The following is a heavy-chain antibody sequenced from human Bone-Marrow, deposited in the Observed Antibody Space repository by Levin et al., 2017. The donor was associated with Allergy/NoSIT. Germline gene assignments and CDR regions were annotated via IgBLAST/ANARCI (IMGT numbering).Heavy chain of an antibody. CDR1: GYNFIGFY. J-gene: IGHJ6*02. V-gene: IGHV1-2*02. Sequence: GESLKISCKASGYNFIGFYMHWVRRAPGQGLEWMGWINPKSGAPNCTQKFQDRVTMTRDTAISTAYMEVSSLRTDDTAVYYCSTWRAGTLDVWGQGTTVTVSS. CDR2: INPKSGAP. D-gene: IGHD3-10*01. CDR3: STWRAGTLDV.